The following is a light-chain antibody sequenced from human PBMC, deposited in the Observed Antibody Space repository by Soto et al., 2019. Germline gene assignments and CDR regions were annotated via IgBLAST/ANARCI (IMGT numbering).Light chain of an antibody. CDR2: DAS. CDR3: QQRSNWPIT. V-gene: IGKV3-11*01. CDR1: QSVSSY. Sequence: EIVLTQSPATLSLSPGERATLSCRTSQSVSSYFAWYQQKPGRAPRLLIYDASNRATGIPARFIGSGSGTEFTLTISSLVPEDFAVYYCQQRSNWPITFGQGTRLEIK. J-gene: IGKJ5*01.